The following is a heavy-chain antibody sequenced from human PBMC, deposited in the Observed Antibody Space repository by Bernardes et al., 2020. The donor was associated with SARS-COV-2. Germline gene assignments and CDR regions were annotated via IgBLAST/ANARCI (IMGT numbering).Heavy chain of an antibody. Sequence: SEPLPLTCAVYGGSFSGYYWSWIRQPPGKGLEWIGEINHSGSTNYNPSLKSRVTISVDTSKNQFSLKLSSVTAADTAVYYCARGHHSSSWYAHYWFDPWGQGTLVTVSS. J-gene: IGHJ5*02. CDR3: ARGHHSSSWYAHYWFDP. V-gene: IGHV4-34*01. CDR1: GGSFSGYY. CDR2: INHSGST. D-gene: IGHD6-13*01.